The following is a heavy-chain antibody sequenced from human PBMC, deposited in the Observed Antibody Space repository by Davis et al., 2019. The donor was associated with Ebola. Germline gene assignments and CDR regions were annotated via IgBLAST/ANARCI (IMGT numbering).Heavy chain of an antibody. CDR1: GFTLSGYD. V-gene: IGHV3-30*02. D-gene: IGHD1-26*01. CDR2: IWDDGSNK. Sequence: PGGSLRLSCAASGFTLSGYDMNWVRQAPGKGLQWVAVIWDDGSNKYYADSVKGRFTISRDNSKDTLHLQMNDLRPEDTAVYYCAKAKWEVEYHYYAMDVWGKGTTVAVSS. CDR3: AKAKWEVEYHYYAMDV. J-gene: IGHJ6*04.